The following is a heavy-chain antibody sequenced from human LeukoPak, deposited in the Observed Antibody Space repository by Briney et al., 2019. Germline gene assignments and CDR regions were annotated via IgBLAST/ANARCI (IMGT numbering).Heavy chain of an antibody. Sequence: GGSLRLSCAASGFTFSDYYMSWIRQAPGKGLEWVSYISSSGSTIYYADSVKGRFTISRDNAKNSLYLQMNSLRAEDTALYYCAKGPRGYYDSSGYYYVWGQGTLVTVSS. D-gene: IGHD3-22*01. J-gene: IGHJ4*02. CDR2: ISSSGSTI. CDR3: AKGPRGYYDSSGYYYV. V-gene: IGHV3-11*01. CDR1: GFTFSDYY.